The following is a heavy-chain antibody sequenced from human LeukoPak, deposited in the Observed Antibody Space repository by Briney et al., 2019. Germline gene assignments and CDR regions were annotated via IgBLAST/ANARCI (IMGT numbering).Heavy chain of an antibody. CDR2: ISAYNGNT. CDR3: ARHDPSGFDY. D-gene: IGHD3-10*01. Sequence: ASVKVSCKASGYTFTSYYMHWVRQAPGQGLEWMGWISAYNGNTNYAQKLQGRVTMTTDTSTSTAYMELRGLRSDDTAVYYCARHDPSGFDYWGQGTLVTVSS. J-gene: IGHJ4*02. V-gene: IGHV1-18*04. CDR1: GYTFTSYY.